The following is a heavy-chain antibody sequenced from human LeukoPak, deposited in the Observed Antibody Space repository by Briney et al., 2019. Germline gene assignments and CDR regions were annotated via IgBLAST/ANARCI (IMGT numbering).Heavy chain of an antibody. CDR2: ISYDGSDK. D-gene: IGHD6-19*01. Sequence: PGGSLRLSCAASGFTFSSYGMHWVRQAPGKGLEWVALISYDGSDKYYADSVKGRFTISRDNSKNTLFLQMNSLRAEDTAAYYCAKASSSSGWFGYYFDYWGQGALVTVSS. CDR1: GFTFSSYG. V-gene: IGHV3-30*18. CDR3: AKASSSSGWFGYYFDY. J-gene: IGHJ4*02.